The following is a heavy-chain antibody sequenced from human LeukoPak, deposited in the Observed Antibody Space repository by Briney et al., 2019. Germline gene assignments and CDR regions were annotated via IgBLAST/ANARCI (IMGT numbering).Heavy chain of an antibody. J-gene: IGHJ4*02. CDR1: GFTFSSYA. CDR3: AKQAPQWLVLYYFDY. CDR2: ISGSGGST. V-gene: IGHV3-23*01. Sequence: GGSLRLSCAASGFTFSSYAISWVRQAPGKGLEWVSAISGSGGSTYYADSVKGRFTISRDNSKNTLYLQMNSLRAEDTAVYHCAKQAPQWLVLYYFDYWGQGTLVTVSS. D-gene: IGHD6-19*01.